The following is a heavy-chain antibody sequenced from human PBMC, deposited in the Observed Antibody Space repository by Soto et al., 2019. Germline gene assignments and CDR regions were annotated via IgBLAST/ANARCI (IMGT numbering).Heavy chain of an antibody. V-gene: IGHV4-4*02. CDR2: IYRTGST. J-gene: IGHJ4*02. CDR1: GGSFTSNNW. Sequence: PSETLSLTCAVSGGSFTSNNWWTCVRQPPEQGLEWIGEIYRTGSTNYNPSLKSRVTISLDKSENQFSLKVTSLTAADMAVYYCASRDPGTSVDYWGQGTLVTVSS. CDR3: ASRDPGTSVDY. D-gene: IGHD1-7*01.